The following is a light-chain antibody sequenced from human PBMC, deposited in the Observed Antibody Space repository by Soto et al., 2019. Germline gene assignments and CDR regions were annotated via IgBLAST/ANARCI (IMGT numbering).Light chain of an antibody. CDR3: QQYGSSPPT. J-gene: IGKJ1*01. V-gene: IGKV3-20*01. Sequence: EIVLTQSPGTLSLSPGERATLSCRASQSITSNYLAWYQQRPGQAPGLLIFGASSRATGTPDRFSGSGSGTDFTLTITSLEPEDLAVYHCQQYGSSPPTFGQGTKVEIK. CDR1: QSITSNY. CDR2: GAS.